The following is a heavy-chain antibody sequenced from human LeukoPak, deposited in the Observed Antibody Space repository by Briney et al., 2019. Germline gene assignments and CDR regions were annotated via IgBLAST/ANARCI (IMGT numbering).Heavy chain of an antibody. J-gene: IGHJ5*02. CDR1: GGSISSSSYY. V-gene: IGHV4-39*01. CDR2: MYYSGST. Sequence: SETLSLTCTVSGGSISSSSYYWGWIRQPPGKGLEWIGSMYYSGSTYSNPSLKSRVTISVDTSKNQFSLKLSSVTAADTAVYYCASELLWFGELSDWFDPWGQGTLVTVSS. D-gene: IGHD3-10*01. CDR3: ASELLWFGELSDWFDP.